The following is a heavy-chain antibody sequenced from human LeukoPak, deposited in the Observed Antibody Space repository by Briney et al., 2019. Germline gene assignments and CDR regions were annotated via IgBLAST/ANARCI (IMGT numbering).Heavy chain of an antibody. D-gene: IGHD4-17*01. CDR1: GYSISNDYY. CDR3: AGISTGSCFRH. CDR2: ISDSGST. J-gene: IGHJ1*01. V-gene: IGHV4-38-2*02. Sequence: SSESLSLTCSVSGYSISNDYYWGWIRQSPEKGLEWLGSISDSGSTYYNPSLRSRVTISRDMPKNQFSLALNSVTAADTAVYYCAGISTGSCFRHWGQGTLVTVSS.